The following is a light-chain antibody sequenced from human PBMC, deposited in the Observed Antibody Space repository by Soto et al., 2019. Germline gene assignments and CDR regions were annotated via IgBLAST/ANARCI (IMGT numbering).Light chain of an antibody. V-gene: IGLV2-14*01. CDR2: DVS. J-gene: IGLJ2*01. CDR3: ISYTTSSTLYVV. CDR1: SSDVGGYNY. Sequence: QSALTQPASVSGSPGQSITISCTGTSSDVGGYNYVSWYQQHPGKAPKLMIYDVSNRPSGVSSRFSGSKSGNTASLTISGLQAADEADYYCISYTTSSTLYVVFGGGTKLTVL.